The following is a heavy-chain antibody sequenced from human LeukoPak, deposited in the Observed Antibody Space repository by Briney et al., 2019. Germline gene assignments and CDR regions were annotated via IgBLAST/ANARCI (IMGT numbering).Heavy chain of an antibody. CDR1: GFTFSSYA. Sequence: GGPLRLSCAASGFTFSSYAMTWVRQAPGKGLEWVSAISGSGGSTYYADSVKGRFTISRDNSKNTLYLQMNSLRAEDTAVYYCANAIPQRDYYYGMDVWGQGTTVTVSS. CDR3: ANAIPQRDYYYGMDV. J-gene: IGHJ6*02. CDR2: ISGSGGST. D-gene: IGHD2-2*02. V-gene: IGHV3-23*01.